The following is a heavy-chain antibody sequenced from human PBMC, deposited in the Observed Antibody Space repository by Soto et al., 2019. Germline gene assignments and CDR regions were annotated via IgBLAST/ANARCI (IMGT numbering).Heavy chain of an antibody. CDR1: GYSFTSYW. Sequence: GESLKISCKGSGYSFTSYWISWVRQMPGKGLEWMGRIDPSDSYTNYSPSFQGHVTISADKSISTAYLQWSSLKASDTAMYYCDRHQDIVVVKAAKSGAFDIWGQGTMVTVSS. V-gene: IGHV5-10-1*01. D-gene: IGHD2-2*01. CDR3: DRHQDIVVVKAAKSGAFDI. J-gene: IGHJ3*02. CDR2: IDPSDSYT.